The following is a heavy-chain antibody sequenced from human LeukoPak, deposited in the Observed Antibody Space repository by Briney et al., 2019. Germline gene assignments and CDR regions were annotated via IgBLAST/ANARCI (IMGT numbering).Heavy chain of an antibody. J-gene: IGHJ4*02. CDR2: IYYSGST. D-gene: IGHD4-17*01. Sequence: SETLSLTCTVSGGSISSGDYYWSWIRQPPGKGLEWIGYIYYSGSTYYNPSLKSRVTISVDTSRNQFSLHLNSVTAADTAVYYCCRSRYGEYPDYWGQGISVTVSS. CDR3: CRSRYGEYPDY. CDR1: GGSISSGDYY. V-gene: IGHV4-30-4*02.